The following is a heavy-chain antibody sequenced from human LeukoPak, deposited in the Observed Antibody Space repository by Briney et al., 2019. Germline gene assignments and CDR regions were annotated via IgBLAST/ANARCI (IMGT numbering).Heavy chain of an antibody. CDR1: GFAFTSYW. CDR3: LCSGSGHYYFDY. J-gene: IGHJ4*02. CDR2: VNNDGSST. D-gene: IGHD3-10*02. V-gene: IGHV3-74*01. Sequence: GGSLRLSCATSGFAFTSYWMDWVRQVPGKGLVWVSRVNNDGSSTIYADSVKGRFTISRDNAENTLYLQMHSLRAEDTAMYYCLCSGSGHYYFDYWGQGTLVTVSS.